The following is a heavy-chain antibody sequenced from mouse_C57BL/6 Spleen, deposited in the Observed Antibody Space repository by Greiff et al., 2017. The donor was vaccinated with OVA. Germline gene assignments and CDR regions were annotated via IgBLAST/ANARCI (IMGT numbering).Heavy chain of an antibody. V-gene: IGHV10-3*01. CDR2: IRSKSSNYAT. CDR1: GFTFNTYA. D-gene: IGHD2-2*01. J-gene: IGHJ4*01. CDR3: LRDFGYGWYYAMDY. Sequence: EVKLVESGGGLVQPKGSLKLSCAASGFTFNTYAMHWVRQAPGKGLEWVARIRSKSSNYATYYADSVKDRFTISRDDSQSMLYLQMNNLKTEDTAMYYCLRDFGYGWYYAMDYWGQGTSVTVSS.